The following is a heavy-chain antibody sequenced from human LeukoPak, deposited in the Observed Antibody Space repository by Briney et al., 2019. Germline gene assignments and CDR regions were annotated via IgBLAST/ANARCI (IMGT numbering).Heavy chain of an antibody. D-gene: IGHD4-17*01. Sequence: GGSLRLSRAASGFTFSSYSMNWVRLAAGKGPEWVSSISSSSSYIYYADSVKGRFTISRDNAKNSLCLQMNSLRAEDTAVYYCARDLDYGEYVDYWGQGTLVTVSS. V-gene: IGHV3-21*01. CDR3: ARDLDYGEYVDY. J-gene: IGHJ4*02. CDR1: GFTFSSYS. CDR2: ISSSSSYI.